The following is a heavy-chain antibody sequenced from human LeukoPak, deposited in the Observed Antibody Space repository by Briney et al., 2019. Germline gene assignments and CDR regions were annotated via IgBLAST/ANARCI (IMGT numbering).Heavy chain of an antibody. CDR3: AIMHGYYDGSGYWVQ. CDR1: GFTFGSYA. J-gene: IGHJ4*02. CDR2: ISPNADRT. Sequence: GGSLRLSCAASGFTFGSYAMSWVRQAPGKGLEWVSFISPNADRTSKADSVEGRFTISRDNPRNTLYLQMNSLRDDDTAVYYCAIMHGYYDGSGYWVQWGQGTLVTISS. D-gene: IGHD3-22*01. V-gene: IGHV3-23*01.